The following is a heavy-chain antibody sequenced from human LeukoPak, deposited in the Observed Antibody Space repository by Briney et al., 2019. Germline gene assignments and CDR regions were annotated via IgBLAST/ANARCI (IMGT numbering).Heavy chain of an antibody. CDR2: IYYSGST. Sequence: SETLSLTCTVSGGSISSYYWSWIRQPPGKGLEWIGYIYYSGSTNYNPSLKSRVTISVDTSKNQFSLKLSSVTAADTAVYYCARDRPGSDFTFDYWGQGTLVTVSS. V-gene: IGHV4-59*01. D-gene: IGHD3-3*01. J-gene: IGHJ4*02. CDR1: GGSISSYY. CDR3: ARDRPGSDFTFDY.